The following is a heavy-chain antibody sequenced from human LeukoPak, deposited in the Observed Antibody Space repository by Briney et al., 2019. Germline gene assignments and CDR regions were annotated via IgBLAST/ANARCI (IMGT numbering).Heavy chain of an antibody. J-gene: IGHJ5*02. CDR1: GFTFSNAW. CDR2: ISSSSSYI. V-gene: IGHV3-21*01. Sequence: GGSLRLSCAASGFTFSNAWMSWVRQAPGKGLEWVSSISSSSSYIYYADSVKGRFTISRDNAKNSLYLQMNSLRAEDTAVYYCASPYYDILTGYGHSPWGQGTLVTVSS. CDR3: ASPYYDILTGYGHSP. D-gene: IGHD3-9*01.